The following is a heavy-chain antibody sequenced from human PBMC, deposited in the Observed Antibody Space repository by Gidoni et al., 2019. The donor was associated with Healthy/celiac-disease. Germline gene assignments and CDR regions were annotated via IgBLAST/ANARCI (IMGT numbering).Heavy chain of an antibody. CDR1: GGSISSSSYY. CDR2: IYYSGST. J-gene: IGHJ6*02. V-gene: IGHV4-39*01. D-gene: IGHD6-13*01. CDR3: ARHEGRWDGMDV. Sequence: QLQLQESGPGLVKPSETLSLTCTVSGGSISSSSYYWGWIRQPPGKGLEWIGSIYYSGSTYYNPSLKSRVTISVDTSKNQFSLKLSSVTAADTAVYYCARHEGRWDGMDVWGQGTTVTVSS.